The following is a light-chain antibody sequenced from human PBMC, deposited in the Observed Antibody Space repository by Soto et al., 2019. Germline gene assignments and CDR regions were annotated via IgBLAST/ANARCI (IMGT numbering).Light chain of an antibody. CDR3: QQANSFPIT. Sequence: DIQMTQSPSSVSASVGDRVTITCRASQDILSWLAWYQQKPGEAPRLLIYASSNLQSGVPSRFSGSGSGTDFTLTICSLLPEDFATDYCQQANSFPITFGPGTRLDIK. CDR2: ASS. CDR1: QDILSW. V-gene: IGKV1-12*01. J-gene: IGKJ3*01.